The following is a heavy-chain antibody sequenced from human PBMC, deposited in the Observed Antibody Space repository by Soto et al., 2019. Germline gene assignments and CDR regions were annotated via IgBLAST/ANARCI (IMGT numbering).Heavy chain of an antibody. CDR2: IYHSGST. CDR1: GGSISSGGYS. CDR3: ATGVDGGFDY. J-gene: IGHJ4*02. Sequence: PSETLSLTCAVSGGSISSGGYSWSWIRQPPGKGLEWIGYIYHSGSTYYNPSLKSRVTISVDRSKNQFSLKLSSVTAADTAVYYCATGVDGGFDYWGQGTLVTVSS. V-gene: IGHV4-30-2*01. D-gene: IGHD4-17*01.